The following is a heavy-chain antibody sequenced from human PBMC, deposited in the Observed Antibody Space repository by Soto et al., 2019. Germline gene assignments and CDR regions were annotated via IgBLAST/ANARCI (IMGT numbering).Heavy chain of an antibody. CDR2: ISFDGLNK. V-gene: IGHV3-30*03. CDR1: GFTFNAFA. J-gene: IGHJ6*01. CDR3: ARGDNDHGNLRYKYNMDV. D-gene: IGHD4-17*01. Sequence: QEELVESGGGVVQPGRSLRLSCTASGFTFNAFAMHWVRQAPGKGLEWVAVISFDGLNKYYPDSVKGRFVISRANSDRTVWLEMSSVRPEDTAVYSCARGDNDHGNLRYKYNMDVWGEGTTVVVST.